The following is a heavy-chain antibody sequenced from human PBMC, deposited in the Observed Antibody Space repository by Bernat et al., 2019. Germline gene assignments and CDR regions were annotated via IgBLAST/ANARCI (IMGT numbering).Heavy chain of an antibody. CDR2: IDYSGST. Sequence: QVQLQESGPGLVKPSETLSLTCTVSGGSVSSGRYYWSWIRQPPGKGLEWIGDIDYSGSTNYNPSLKSRVTISVDTSKNQFSLKLSSVTAADTAVYYCARVVVAANFDYWGQGTLVTVSS. D-gene: IGHD2-15*01. V-gene: IGHV4-61*01. J-gene: IGHJ4*02. CDR3: ARVVVAANFDY. CDR1: GGSVSSGRYY.